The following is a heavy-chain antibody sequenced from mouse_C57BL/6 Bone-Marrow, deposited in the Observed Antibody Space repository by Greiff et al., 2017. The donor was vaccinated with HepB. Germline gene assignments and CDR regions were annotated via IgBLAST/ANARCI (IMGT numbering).Heavy chain of an antibody. CDR3: ARDGYGSSSWFAY. CDR2: INPSSGYT. V-gene: IGHV1-4*01. CDR1: GYTFTSYT. Sequence: VQLQESGAELAGPGASVKMSCKASGYTFTSYTMHWVKQRPGQGLEWIGYINPSSGYTKYNQKFKDKATLTADKSSSTAYMQLSSLTSEDSAVYYCARDGYGSSSWFAYWGQGTLVTVSA. J-gene: IGHJ3*01. D-gene: IGHD1-1*01.